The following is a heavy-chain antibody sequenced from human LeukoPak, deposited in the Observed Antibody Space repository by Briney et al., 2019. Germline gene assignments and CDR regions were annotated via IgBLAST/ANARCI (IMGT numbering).Heavy chain of an antibody. V-gene: IGHV4-59*01. CDR2: IYYSGST. CDR1: GGSISSYY. J-gene: IGHJ4*02. D-gene: IGHD3-22*01. Sequence: SETLSLTCTVSGGSISSYYWSWIRQPPGKGLEWIGYIYYSGSTNYNPSLKSRATISVDTSKNQFSLKLSSVTAADTAVYYCARGYYYDSSGYYTDWGQGTLVTVSS. CDR3: ARGYYYDSSGYYTD.